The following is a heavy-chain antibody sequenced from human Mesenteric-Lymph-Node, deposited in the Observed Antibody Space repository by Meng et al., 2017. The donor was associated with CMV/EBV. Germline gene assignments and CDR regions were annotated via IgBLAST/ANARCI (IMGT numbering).Heavy chain of an antibody. D-gene: IGHD4-17*01. CDR1: EFTFSNYG. J-gene: IGHJ4*02. CDR3: ARAVPGPDYFDY. V-gene: IGHV3-33*01. CDR2: IWYDGSNK. Sequence: CAASEFTFSNYGMHWVRQAPGKGLDWVAVIWYDGSNKYYTDSVKGRFTISRDNSKNTLYLQMNSLRAEDTAVYYCARAVPGPDYFDYWGQGTLVTVSS.